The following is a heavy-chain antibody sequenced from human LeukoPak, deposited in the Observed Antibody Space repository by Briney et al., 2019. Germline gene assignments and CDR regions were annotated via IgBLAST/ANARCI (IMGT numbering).Heavy chain of an antibody. V-gene: IGHV3-23*01. CDR1: GFTISSNY. CDR2: ISGSGGST. D-gene: IGHD6-13*01. CDR3: AKDSIAAAGFYYFDY. J-gene: IGHJ4*02. Sequence: GGSLRLSCAASGFTISSNYMSWVRQAPGKGLEWVSAISGSGGSTYYADSVKGRFTISRDNSKNTLYLQMNSLRAEDTAVYYCAKDSIAAAGFYYFDYWGQGTLVTVSS.